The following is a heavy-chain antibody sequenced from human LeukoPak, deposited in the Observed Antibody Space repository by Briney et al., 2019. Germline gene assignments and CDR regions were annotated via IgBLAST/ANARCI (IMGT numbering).Heavy chain of an antibody. Sequence: GGSLRLSCAASGFTFSSFGMHWVRQAPGKGLEWVSVIWYDGSNKYYADYVKGRFTISRDNSKNTLYLQMNSLRAEDTAVYYCAREVAYCGGDCWGNYFDYWGQGTLVTVSS. J-gene: IGHJ4*02. V-gene: IGHV3-33*01. CDR2: IWYDGSNK. D-gene: IGHD2-21*02. CDR3: AREVAYCGGDCWGNYFDY. CDR1: GFTFSSFG.